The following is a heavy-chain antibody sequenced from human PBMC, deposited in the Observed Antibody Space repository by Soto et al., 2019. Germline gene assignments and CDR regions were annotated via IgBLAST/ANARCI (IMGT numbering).Heavy chain of an antibody. D-gene: IGHD3-22*01. CDR2: IIPIFGTA. CDR1: GGTFSSYA. Sequence: QVQLVQSGAEVKKPGSSVKVSCKASGGTFSSYAISWVRQAPGQGLEWMGGIIPIFGTANYAQKFQGRVTITADEYTSTAYMELSSLRSEETAVYYCARGDPTYYYDSSGYYPDFDYWGQGTLVTVSS. J-gene: IGHJ4*02. CDR3: ARGDPTYYYDSSGYYPDFDY. V-gene: IGHV1-69*01.